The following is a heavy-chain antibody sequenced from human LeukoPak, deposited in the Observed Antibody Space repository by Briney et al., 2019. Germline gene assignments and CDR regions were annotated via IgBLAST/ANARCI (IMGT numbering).Heavy chain of an antibody. CDR1: GFTFSSYS. V-gene: IGHV3-21*01. Sequence: GGSLRLSCAASGFTFSSYSMNWVRQAPGKGLEWVSSISSSSSYIYYADSVKGRFTISRDNAKNSLYPQMNSLRAEDTAVYYCARVDYITGTTSQSPTSSFDYWGQGTLVTVSS. CDR2: ISSSSSYI. D-gene: IGHD1-7*01. J-gene: IGHJ4*02. CDR3: ARVDYITGTTSQSPTSSFDY.